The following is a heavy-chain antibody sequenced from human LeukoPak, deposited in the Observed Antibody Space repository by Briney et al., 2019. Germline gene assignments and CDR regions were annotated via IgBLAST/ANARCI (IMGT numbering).Heavy chain of an antibody. Sequence: TLSLTCTVSGGSISSGGYYWSWIRQHPGKGLEWIGFIYYSGSTYYNPSLKGRVTISVDTSKNQFSLKLSSVTAADTAVYYCARVRLDGKPHFDYWGQGTLVTVSS. V-gene: IGHV4-31*03. CDR1: GGSISSGGYY. J-gene: IGHJ4*02. CDR2: IYYSGST. D-gene: IGHD1-14*01. CDR3: ARVRLDGKPHFDY.